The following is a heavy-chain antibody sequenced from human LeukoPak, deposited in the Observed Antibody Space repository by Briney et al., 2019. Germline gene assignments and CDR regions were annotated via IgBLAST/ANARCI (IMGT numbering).Heavy chain of an antibody. V-gene: IGHV3-23*01. CDR1: GFTFSSYA. J-gene: IGHJ4*02. CDR3: AKVEGEGTYYYDSSGSKEGDY. D-gene: IGHD3-22*01. CDR2: ISGSGGST. Sequence: GGSLRLSCAASGFTFSSYAMSWVPQAPGKGLEWVSAISGSGGSTYYADTVKGRFTISRDNSKNPLYLQMSSLRAEDTAVYYCAKVEGEGTYYYDSSGSKEGDYWGQGTLVTVSS.